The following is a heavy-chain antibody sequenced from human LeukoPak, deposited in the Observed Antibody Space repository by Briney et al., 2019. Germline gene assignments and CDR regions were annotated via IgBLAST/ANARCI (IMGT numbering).Heavy chain of an antibody. J-gene: IGHJ5*02. V-gene: IGHV3-33*06. CDR1: GFTFSSYG. D-gene: IGHD6-6*01. Sequence: PGGSLRLSCAASGFTFSSYGMHWVRQAPGKGLEWVAVIWYDGSNKYYADSVKGRFTISRDNSKNTLYLQMNSLRAEDTAVYYCAKEYSSSSKYNWCDPWSQGTLVTVSS. CDR3: AKEYSSSSKYNWCDP. CDR2: IWYDGSNK.